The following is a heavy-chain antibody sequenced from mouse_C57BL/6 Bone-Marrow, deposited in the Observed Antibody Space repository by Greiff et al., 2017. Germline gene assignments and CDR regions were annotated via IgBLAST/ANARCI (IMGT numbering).Heavy chain of an antibody. CDR2: IYPGSGST. J-gene: IGHJ2*01. D-gene: IGHD2-2*01. CDR1: GYTFTSYW. CDR3: ARGGGLEGYFDY. V-gene: IGHV1-55*01. Sequence: QVQLQQPGAELVKPGASVKMSCKASGYTFTSYWITWVKQRPGQGLEWIGDIYPGSGSTNYNEKFKSKATLTVDTSSSTAYMQLSSLTSEDSAVYYCARGGGLEGYFDYWGQGTTLTVSS.